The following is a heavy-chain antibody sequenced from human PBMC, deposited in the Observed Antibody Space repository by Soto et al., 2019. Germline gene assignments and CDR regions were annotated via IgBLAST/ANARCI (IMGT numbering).Heavy chain of an antibody. CDR2: IIPILGIA. D-gene: IGHD2-8*01. J-gene: IGHJ4*02. V-gene: IGHV1-69*02. Sequence: GASAKVSCKASGGTFSSYTISWVRQAPGQGLEWMGRIIPILGIANYAQKFQGRVTITADKSTSTAYMELSSLRSEDTAVYYCTNGKNPELDYWGQGTLVTVSS. CDR3: TNGKNPELDY. CDR1: GGTFSSYT.